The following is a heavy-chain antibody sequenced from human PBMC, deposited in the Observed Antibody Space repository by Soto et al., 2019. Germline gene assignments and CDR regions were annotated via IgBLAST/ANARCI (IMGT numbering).Heavy chain of an antibody. J-gene: IGHJ6*02. CDR2: IKSKSDGETT. V-gene: IGHV3-15*01. D-gene: IGHD3-22*01. Sequence: GGSLRLSCAASGFTFSNAWMNWVRQAPGKGLEWVGRIKSKSDGETTDYAAPVKGRFTISRDNSKNTLYLQMNSLKTEDTAVYYCTTGLTYYYDSSGYYWAGGMDVWGQGITVTVSS. CDR1: GFTFSNAW. CDR3: TTGLTYYYDSSGYYWAGGMDV.